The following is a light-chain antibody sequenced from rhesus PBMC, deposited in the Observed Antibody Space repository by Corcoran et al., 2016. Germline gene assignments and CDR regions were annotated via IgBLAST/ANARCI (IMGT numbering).Light chain of an antibody. CDR1: QGLSSW. CDR3: QKYKSAPFT. CDR2: KAF. J-gene: IGKJ3*01. Sequence: DIQMTQSPSSLSASVGDRVTITFRASQGLSSWLAWYQQKPGKAPKLLLYKAFSFQSGVPSRFSGRGSGTDFTLTINSLQPEDFATYYCQKYKSAPFTVGPGTKLDIK. V-gene: IGKV1-21*01.